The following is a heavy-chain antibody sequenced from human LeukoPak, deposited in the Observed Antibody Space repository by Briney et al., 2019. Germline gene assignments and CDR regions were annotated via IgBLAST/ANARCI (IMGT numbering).Heavy chain of an antibody. J-gene: IGHJ5*02. D-gene: IGHD6-13*01. CDR2: IIPILGIA. CDR3: ARVGAAADWWFDP. Sequence: GASVKVSCKASGGTFSSYAISWVRRAPGQGLEWMGRIIPILGIANYAQKFQGRVTITADKSTSTAYMELSSLRSEDTAVYYCARVGAAADWWFDPWGQGTLVTVSS. CDR1: GGTFSSYA. V-gene: IGHV1-69*04.